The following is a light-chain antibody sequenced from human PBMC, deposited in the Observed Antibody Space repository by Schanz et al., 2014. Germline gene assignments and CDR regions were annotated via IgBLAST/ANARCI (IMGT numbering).Light chain of an antibody. CDR3: SSYTSSSTPFV. CDR2: DVN. CDR1: SSDVGGYNY. Sequence: QSALTQPASVSGSPGQSITLSCTGTSSDVGGYNYVSWYQHHPGKAPKLMIYDVNNWPSGVSNRFSGSKSGNTASLTISGLQAEDEADYYCSSYTSSSTPFVFGTGTKVTVL. J-gene: IGLJ1*01. V-gene: IGLV2-14*03.